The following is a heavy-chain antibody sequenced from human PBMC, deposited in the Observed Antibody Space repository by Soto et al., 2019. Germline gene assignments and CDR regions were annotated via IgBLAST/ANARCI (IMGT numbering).Heavy chain of an antibody. CDR3: ARRGITRTNTYYYGLDV. CDR1: GYTFTDYA. J-gene: IGHJ6*02. D-gene: IGHD1-20*01. Sequence: QVHLVQSGAEVRETGASVRISCEASGYTFTDYAIHWVRQAHGQRPEWMGWINAANGNIKSSRPFRGRVTLSIDKCASTAYLDLTSLRSEDTAVYFCARRGITRTNTYYYGLDVWGQGTAVTVSS. CDR2: INAANGNI. V-gene: IGHV1-3*01.